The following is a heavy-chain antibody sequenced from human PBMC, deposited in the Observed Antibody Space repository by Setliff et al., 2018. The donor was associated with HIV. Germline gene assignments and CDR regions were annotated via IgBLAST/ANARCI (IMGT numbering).Heavy chain of an antibody. CDR2: IRSKAYGGTA. CDR3: MWQWARFDL. CDR1: GFNFGDYA. J-gene: IGHJ2*01. V-gene: IGHV3-49*04. D-gene: IGHD6-19*01. Sequence: GGSLRLSCTASGFNFGDYAMTWVRQAPGKGLEWVRFIRSKAYGGTAEYAAPVKGRFTISRDDSKKIAYLQMNILETEDTAIYYCMWQWARFDLWGRGTLITASS.